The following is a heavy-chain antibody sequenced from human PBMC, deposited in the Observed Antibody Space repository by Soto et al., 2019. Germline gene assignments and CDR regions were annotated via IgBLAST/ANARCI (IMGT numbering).Heavy chain of an antibody. V-gene: IGHV3-74*01. CDR2: VQGNGIGT. D-gene: IGHD2-21*02. CDR1: GFTFSDYW. Sequence: GGSLRLSCEASGFTFSDYWIHWVRQAPGRGLVWVSRVQGNGIGTNYAGSVEGRFTISRDNAKNTVYLRMNGLRSDDTALYYCALPYAGDPAGFDYWGQGTLVTVSS. J-gene: IGHJ4*02. CDR3: ALPYAGDPAGFDY.